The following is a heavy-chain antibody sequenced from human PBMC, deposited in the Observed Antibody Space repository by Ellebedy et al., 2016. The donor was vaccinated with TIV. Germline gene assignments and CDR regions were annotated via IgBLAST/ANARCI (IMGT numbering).Heavy chain of an antibody. J-gene: IGHJ5*02. Sequence: GESLKISXAASGFTFSSYSMNWVRQAPGKGLEWVSYISSSSSTIYYADSVKCRFTISRDNAKNSLYLQMNSLRDEDTAVYYCARVPGSFSLNWFDPWGQGTLVTVSS. V-gene: IGHV3-48*02. CDR2: ISSSSSTI. D-gene: IGHD3-10*01. CDR3: ARVPGSFSLNWFDP. CDR1: GFTFSSYS.